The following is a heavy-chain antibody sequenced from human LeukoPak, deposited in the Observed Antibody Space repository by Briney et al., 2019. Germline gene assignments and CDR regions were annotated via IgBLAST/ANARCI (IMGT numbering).Heavy chain of an antibody. V-gene: IGHV6-1*01. CDR2: TYYRSKWYH. CDR1: GDSVSSNSAA. Sequence: SQTLSLTCAISGDSVSSNSAAWNWIRKSPSRGLEWLGRTYYRSKWYHEYAVSVKSRITINPDTSKNLFSLQLNSLTPEDTAVYYCARSSGWFDYWGQGTLVTVSS. CDR3: ARSSGWFDY. D-gene: IGHD6-19*01. J-gene: IGHJ4*02.